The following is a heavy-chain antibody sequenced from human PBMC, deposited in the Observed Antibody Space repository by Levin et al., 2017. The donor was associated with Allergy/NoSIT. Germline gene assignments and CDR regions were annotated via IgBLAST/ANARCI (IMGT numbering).Heavy chain of an antibody. Sequence: GGSLRLSCAASGFTFSSYTMNWVRQAPGKGLEWVSSISDSSTYIYYADSVKGRFTVSRDNAKNSLYLQMNSLRAGDTAVYYCARDSDSGWYWGGYSWGQGTLVTVSS. V-gene: IGHV3-21*01. J-gene: IGHJ4*02. D-gene: IGHD6-19*01. CDR3: ARDSDSGWYWGGYS. CDR2: ISDSSTYI. CDR1: GFTFSSYT.